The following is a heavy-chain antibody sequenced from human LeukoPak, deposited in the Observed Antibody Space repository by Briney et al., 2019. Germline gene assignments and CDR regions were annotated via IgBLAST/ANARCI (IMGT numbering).Heavy chain of an antibody. D-gene: IGHD3-10*01. CDR2: INSDGSTT. CDR3: ERGGFDTIGFDY. Sequence: PGGSLRLSCAASQFTFSRYGMNWVRQAPGKGLVWVSRINSDGSTTTYADSVGGRFTISRDNAKHTLYLQMNSLRAEDTAVYYCERGGFDTIGFDYWGQGTLVTVSS. V-gene: IGHV3-74*01. J-gene: IGHJ4*02. CDR1: QFTFSRYG.